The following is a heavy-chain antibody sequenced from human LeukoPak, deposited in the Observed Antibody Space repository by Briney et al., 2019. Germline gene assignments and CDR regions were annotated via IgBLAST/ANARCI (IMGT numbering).Heavy chain of an antibody. CDR3: AAIPYYYDSSGHYADY. V-gene: IGHV1-18*01. D-gene: IGHD3-22*01. CDR2: ISAYNGNT. J-gene: IGHJ4*02. CDR1: GYTFTSYG. Sequence: ASVKVSCKASGYTFTSYGISWVRQAPGQGLEWMGWISAYNGNTNYAQKLQGRVTMTTDTSTSTAYMELRSLRSDDTAVYYCAAIPYYYDSSGHYADYWGQGTLVTVSS.